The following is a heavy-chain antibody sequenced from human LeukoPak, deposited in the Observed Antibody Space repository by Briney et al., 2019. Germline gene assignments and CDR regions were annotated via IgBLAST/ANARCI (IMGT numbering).Heavy chain of an antibody. D-gene: IGHD3-3*01. CDR3: AKYYDFWSGYPIDY. CDR2: ISGSGGST. CDR1: GFTFSSYA. Sequence: GSLRLSCAASGFTFSSYAMSWVRQAPGKGLEWVSAISGSGGSTYYADSVKGRFTISRDNSKNTLYLQMNSLRAEDTAVYYCAKYYDFWSGYPIDYWGQGTLVTASS. V-gene: IGHV3-23*01. J-gene: IGHJ4*02.